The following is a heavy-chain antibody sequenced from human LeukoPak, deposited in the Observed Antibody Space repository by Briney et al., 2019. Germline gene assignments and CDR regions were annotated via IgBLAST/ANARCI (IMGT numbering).Heavy chain of an antibody. Sequence: TPSETLSLTCTVSGGSISSYYWSWIRQPAGKGLEWIGRIYTSGSTNYNPSLKSRVTMSVDTSKNQLSLKLSSVTAADTAVYYRARDRSTYNNYDYYYMDVWGKGTTVTVSS. CDR3: ARDRSTYNNYDYYYMDV. CDR1: GGSISSYY. CDR2: IYTSGST. V-gene: IGHV4-4*07. J-gene: IGHJ6*03. D-gene: IGHD5-24*01.